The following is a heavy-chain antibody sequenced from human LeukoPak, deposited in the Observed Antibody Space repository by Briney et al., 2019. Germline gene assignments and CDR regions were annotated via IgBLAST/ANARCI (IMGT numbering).Heavy chain of an antibody. CDR2: IIPILGIV. CDR1: GGIFRSYG. Sequence: SVKVSCKASGGIFRSYGISWVRQAPGQGLEWMGRIIPILGIVSYAQKFQGRVTITADKSTSTAYMELSSLRSEDSAVYYCARLVVTAIPVLDSWGLGTLVTVSS. CDR3: ARLVVTAIPVLDS. J-gene: IGHJ4*02. D-gene: IGHD2-21*02. V-gene: IGHV1-69*04.